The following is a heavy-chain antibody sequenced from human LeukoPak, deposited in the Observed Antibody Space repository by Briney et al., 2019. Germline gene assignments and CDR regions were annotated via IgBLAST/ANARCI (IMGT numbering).Heavy chain of an antibody. V-gene: IGHV3-30-3*01. CDR1: GFTFSSYW. J-gene: IGHJ3*02. D-gene: IGHD2-15*01. Sequence: PGGSLRLSCAASGFTFSSYWMHWVRQAPGKGLEWVAVISYDGSNKYYADSVKGRFTISRDNSKNTLYLQMNSLRAEDTAVYYCARGEDIVVVVPAAFDIWGQGTMVTVSS. CDR3: ARGEDIVVVVPAAFDI. CDR2: ISYDGSNK.